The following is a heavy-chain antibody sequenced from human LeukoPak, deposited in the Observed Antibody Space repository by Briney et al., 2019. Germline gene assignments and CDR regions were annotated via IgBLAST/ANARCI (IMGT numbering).Heavy chain of an antibody. V-gene: IGHV1-18*01. CDR3: TRGHVVVITYYFDY. D-gene: IGHD3-22*01. CDR1: GYTFTRYG. Sequence: GASVKVTCKASGYTFTRYGISWVRQAPGQGLEWMGWISAYNGNTNYAQKLQGRVTMTTDTSTSTAYMELRSLRSDDTAVYYCTRGHVVVITYYFDYWGQGTLATVSS. J-gene: IGHJ4*02. CDR2: ISAYNGNT.